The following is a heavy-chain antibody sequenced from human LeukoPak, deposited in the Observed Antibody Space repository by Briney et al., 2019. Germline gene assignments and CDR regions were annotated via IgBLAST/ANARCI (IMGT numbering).Heavy chain of an antibody. CDR1: GFAFSSYE. V-gene: IGHV3-23*01. Sequence: GGSLRLSCSDSGFAFSSYEMNWVRQAPGKGLEWVSASGSGSTTYYADSVKGRFTISRDNSKNTLFLQMNSLTAEDTAIYSCARPRLEYCSGGSCFDAFDIWGQGTMVTVSS. D-gene: IGHD2-15*01. J-gene: IGHJ3*02. CDR2: SGSGSTT. CDR3: ARPRLEYCSGGSCFDAFDI.